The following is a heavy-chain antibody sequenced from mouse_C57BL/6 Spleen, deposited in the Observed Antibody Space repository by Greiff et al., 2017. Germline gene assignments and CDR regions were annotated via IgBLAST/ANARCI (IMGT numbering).Heavy chain of an antibody. CDR2: INYDGSST. V-gene: IGHV5-16*01. Sequence: VESEGGLVQPGSSMKLSCTASGFTFSDYYMAWVRQVPEKGLEWVANINYDGSSTYYLDSLKSRFIISRDNAKNILYLQMSSLKSEDTATYYCARAAYGSSSVFDVWGTGTTVTVSS. CDR1: GFTFSDYY. D-gene: IGHD1-1*01. J-gene: IGHJ1*03. CDR3: ARAAYGSSSVFDV.